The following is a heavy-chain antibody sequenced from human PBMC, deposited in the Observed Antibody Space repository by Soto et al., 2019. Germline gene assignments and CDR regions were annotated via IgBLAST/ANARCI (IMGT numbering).Heavy chain of an antibody. J-gene: IGHJ3*01. V-gene: IGHV3-23*01. CDR3: AREDSNRGFVLDV. CDR2: IGGRGGA. D-gene: IGHD3-10*01. CDR1: GFIFSQFV. Sequence: EEQLLESGGGLGQPGGSLRLSCTASGFIFSQFVMTWVRQVPGKGLQWVLRIGGRGGADYRDLAKGRFTVSRDNSNNTLFLQVDSLRVEETARDFCAREDSNRGFVLDVWGTGTWVVVSS.